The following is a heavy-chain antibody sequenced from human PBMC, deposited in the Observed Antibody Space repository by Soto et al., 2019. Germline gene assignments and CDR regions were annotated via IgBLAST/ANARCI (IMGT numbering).Heavy chain of an antibody. CDR3: ARDFGYSSAYDAFDI. J-gene: IGHJ3*02. V-gene: IGHV1-2*04. D-gene: IGHD6-19*01. CDR2: INPNSGGT. CDR1: GYTFTGYY. Sequence: ASVKVSCKASGYTFTGYYMHWVRQAPGQGLEWMGWINPNSGGTNYAQKFQGWVTMTRDTSISTAYMELSRLRSDDTAVYYCARDFGYSSAYDAFDIWGQGTMVTVSS.